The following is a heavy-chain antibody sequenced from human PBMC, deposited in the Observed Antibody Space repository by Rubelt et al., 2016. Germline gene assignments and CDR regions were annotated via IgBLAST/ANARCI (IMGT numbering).Heavy chain of an antibody. V-gene: IGHV3-7*05. CDR3: ARDVIGKLEY. Sequence: EVQLVESGGGLVQPGGSLRLSCAASGFTFSSYWMSWVRQAPGKGLEWVANIKQDGSEKYYVDSVKGRLTISRDNAKNLLFLQMNSLRVEDTAVYYCARDVIGKLEYWGQGTLVTVSS. CDR2: IKQDGSEK. D-gene: IGHD3-10*01. CDR1: GFTFSSYW. J-gene: IGHJ4*02.